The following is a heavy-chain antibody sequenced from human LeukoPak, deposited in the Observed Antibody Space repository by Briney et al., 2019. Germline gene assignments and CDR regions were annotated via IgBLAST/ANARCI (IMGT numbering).Heavy chain of an antibody. D-gene: IGHD1-26*01. J-gene: IGHJ5*02. V-gene: IGHV4-4*07. CDR2: IYTSGST. CDR1: GGSISSYY. CDR3: ARDHTKYSGSYYVRWFDP. Sequence: PSETLSLTCTVSGGSISSYYWSWIRQPAGKGLEWIGRIYTSGSTNYNPSLKSRVTMSVDTSKNQFSLKLSSVTAADTAVYYCARDHTKYSGSYYVRWFDPWGQGTLVTVSS.